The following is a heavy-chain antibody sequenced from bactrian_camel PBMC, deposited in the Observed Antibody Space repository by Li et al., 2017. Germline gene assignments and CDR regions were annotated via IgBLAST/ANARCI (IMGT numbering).Heavy chain of an antibody. D-gene: IGHD4*01. CDR2: IIKGVTT. CDR1: GFTYTTYC. Sequence: HVQLVESGGDLVQPGGSLTLSCTASGFTYTTYCMAWFRQAPGKERERVARIIKGVTTLYHDSVKGRFTISQDNAKNTVYLQMNSLKPEDTAIYYCAATRTLFVGNLRENYNYWGQGTQVTVS. CDR3: AATRTLFVGNLRENYNY. J-gene: IGHJ4*01. V-gene: IGHV3S53*01.